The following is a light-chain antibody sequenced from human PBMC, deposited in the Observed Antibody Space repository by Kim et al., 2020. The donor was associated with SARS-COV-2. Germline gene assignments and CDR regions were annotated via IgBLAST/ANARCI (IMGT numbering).Light chain of an antibody. CDR3: TSYTKSDTWV. J-gene: IGLJ3*02. Sequence: GQSVTISCTGTSSDVRAYNLVSWYQQHPGKAPKFMIHDVSQRPSGVSNRFSGSKSGNTASLTISGLQAEDEADYYCTSYTKSDTWVFGGGTQLTVL. CDR1: SSDVRAYNL. CDR2: DVS. V-gene: IGLV2-14*03.